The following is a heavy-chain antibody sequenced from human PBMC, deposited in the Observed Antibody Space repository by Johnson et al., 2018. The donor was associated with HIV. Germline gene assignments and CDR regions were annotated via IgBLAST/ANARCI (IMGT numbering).Heavy chain of an antibody. J-gene: IGHJ3*01. CDR1: GFTLNNYG. CDR2: IPYDANNK. CDR3: ARMAAHVSDF. V-gene: IGHV3-30*02. D-gene: IGHD5-24*01. Sequence: QVQLVESGGGVVQPGGSLRLSCAASGFTLNNYGMHWVRQAPGRGLEWVTSIPYDANNKYYVDTVKGRFTVSRDNAKNSLYLQMNSLRVEDTAVYYCARMAAHVSDFWGQGTMVTVSS.